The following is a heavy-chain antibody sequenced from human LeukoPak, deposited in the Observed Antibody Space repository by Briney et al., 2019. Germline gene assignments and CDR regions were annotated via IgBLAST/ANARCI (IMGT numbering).Heavy chain of an antibody. CDR2: IIPIFART. CDR3: ARGGAGYAGSTAWDDAFDI. D-gene: IGHD4-23*01. CDR1: A. J-gene: IGHJ3*02. V-gene: IGHV1-69*05. Sequence: ALNXXRQAPGQGLEWMGRIIPIFARTTYAQRFQGRVTITTDGSTTTAYLELNTLTSEDTAVYYCARGGAGYAGSTAWDDAFDIWGQGTMVTVSS.